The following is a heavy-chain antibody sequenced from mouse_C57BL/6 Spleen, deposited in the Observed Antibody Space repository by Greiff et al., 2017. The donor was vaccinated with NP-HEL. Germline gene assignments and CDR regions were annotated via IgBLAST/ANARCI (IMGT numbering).Heavy chain of an antibody. CDR1: GYAFSSYW. D-gene: IGHD3-2*02. CDR3: ARSLQLRLLG. V-gene: IGHV1-80*01. J-gene: IGHJ2*01. CDR2: IYPGDGDT. Sequence: VKLMESGAELVKPGASVKISCKASGYAFSSYWMNWVKQRPGKGLEWIGQIYPGDGDTNYNGKFKGKATLTADKSSSTAYMQLSSLTSEDSAVYFCARSLQLRLLGWGQGTTLTVSS.